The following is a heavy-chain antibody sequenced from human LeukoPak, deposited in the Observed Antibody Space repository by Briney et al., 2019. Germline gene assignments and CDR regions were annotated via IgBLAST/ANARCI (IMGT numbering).Heavy chain of an antibody. CDR1: GYTLTSYY. Sequence: ASVEVSCKASGYTLTSYYMHWVRQAPGQGLEWMGIINPSGGSTSYAQKFQGRVTMTRDTSTSTVYMELSSLRSEDTAVYYCARDRTGTAAGTGLYYFDYWGQGTLVTVSS. V-gene: IGHV1-46*01. CDR2: INPSGGST. D-gene: IGHD6-13*01. J-gene: IGHJ4*02. CDR3: ARDRTGTAAGTGLYYFDY.